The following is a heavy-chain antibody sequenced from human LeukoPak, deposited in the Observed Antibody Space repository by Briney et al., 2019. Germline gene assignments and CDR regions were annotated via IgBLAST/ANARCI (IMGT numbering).Heavy chain of an antibody. Sequence: SETLSLTCAVSGGSISSSNWWSWVRQPPGKGLEWIGEIYHSGSTNYNPSLKSRVTISVDTSKNQFSLKLSSVTAADTAVYYCASGTPYYYYYYMDVWGKGTTVTVSS. CDR2: IYHSGST. CDR1: GGSISSSNW. CDR3: ASGTPYYYYYYMDV. J-gene: IGHJ6*03. D-gene: IGHD1-1*01. V-gene: IGHV4-4*02.